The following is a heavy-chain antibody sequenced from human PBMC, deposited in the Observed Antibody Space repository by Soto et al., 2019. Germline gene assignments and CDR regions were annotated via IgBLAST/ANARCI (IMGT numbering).Heavy chain of an antibody. CDR2: IWYDGSSK. D-gene: IGHD3-22*01. J-gene: IGHJ4*02. CDR1: GFTFSSSG. Sequence: QVQLVESGGGGVQPGRSLRLSCAASGFTFSSSGMHWVRQAPGKGLEWVALIWYDGSSKYYADSVKGRFTISRYNPKNTRYLRMNSLMAEDTAVYYCARDSWGGYYSYFDFWCQGSLVTVSS. V-gene: IGHV3-33*01. CDR3: ARDSWGGYYSYFDF.